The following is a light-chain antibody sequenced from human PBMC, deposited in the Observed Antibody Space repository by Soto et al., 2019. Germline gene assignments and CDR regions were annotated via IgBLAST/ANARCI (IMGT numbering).Light chain of an antibody. CDR2: GNS. CDR3: QSYDSSLHGRV. CDR1: SSNIGAGYN. J-gene: IGLJ3*02. Sequence: QSVLTQPPSVSGAPGQRVTISCTGSSSNIGAGYNVHWYQQLPGTAPKLLIYGNSNRPSGVPDRFSGSKSGTSASLAITGLHAEDEADYSCQSYDSSLHGRVFGGGTKLTVL. V-gene: IGLV1-40*01.